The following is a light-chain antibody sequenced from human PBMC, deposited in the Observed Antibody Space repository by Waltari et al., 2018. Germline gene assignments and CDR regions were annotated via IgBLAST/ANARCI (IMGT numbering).Light chain of an antibody. J-gene: IGKJ3*01. CDR2: DAS. Sequence: DFQMTQSPCSQSAHAGDRPSMTCRASQSISSYLNWYQQKPGKAPKLLTYDASSLQGGFPSRFSGSGSGTDFPLTISSLQPEDFATYYCQQSYSTPRVAFGARNKV. CDR3: QQSYSTPRVA. CDR1: QSISSY. V-gene: IGKV1-39*01.